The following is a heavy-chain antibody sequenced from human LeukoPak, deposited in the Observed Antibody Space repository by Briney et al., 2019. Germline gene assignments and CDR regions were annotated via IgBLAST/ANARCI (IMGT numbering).Heavy chain of an antibody. CDR1: GYTFTGYY. CDR2: INPNSSVT. D-gene: IGHD4-23*01. Sequence: ASVTVSCKTSGYTFTGYYMHWVRQAPGQGLEWMGWINPNSSVTNYAQRFQGRVTMTRDTSISAAYMELRWLTSDDTAVYYCARERGGNEPFDSWGQGTMVIVS. V-gene: IGHV1-2*02. J-gene: IGHJ4*02. CDR3: ARERGGNEPFDS.